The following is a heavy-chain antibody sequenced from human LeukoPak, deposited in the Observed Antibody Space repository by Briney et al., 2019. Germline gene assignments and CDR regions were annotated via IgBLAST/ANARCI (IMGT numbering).Heavy chain of an antibody. Sequence: GGSLRLSCAASGFTFSSYSMNWVRQAPGKGLEWVSSISSSSSYIYYADSVKGRFTISRDNAKNSLYLQMNSLRAEDTAVYYCARLLGTAYSSGWYKGGYFDYWGQGTLVTVSS. J-gene: IGHJ4*02. V-gene: IGHV3-21*01. D-gene: IGHD6-19*01. CDR2: ISSSSSYI. CDR3: ARLLGTAYSSGWYKGGYFDY. CDR1: GFTFSSYS.